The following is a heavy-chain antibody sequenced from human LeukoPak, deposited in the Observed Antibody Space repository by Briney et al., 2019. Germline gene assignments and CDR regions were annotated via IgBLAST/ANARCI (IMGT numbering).Heavy chain of an antibody. V-gene: IGHV4-39*07. J-gene: IGHJ4*02. CDR3: AGLSYPFDY. CDR2: IYYSGST. D-gene: IGHD3-16*02. Sequence: SETLSLTCTVSGGSISSSSYYWGWIRQPPGKGLEWIGRIYYSGSTYYNPSLKSRVTISVDTSKNQFSLKLSSVTAADTAVYYCAGLSYPFDYWGQGTLVTVSS. CDR1: GGSISSSSYY.